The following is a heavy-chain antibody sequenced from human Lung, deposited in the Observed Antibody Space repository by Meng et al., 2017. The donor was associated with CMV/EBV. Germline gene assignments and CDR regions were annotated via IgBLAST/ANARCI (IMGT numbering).Heavy chain of an antibody. CDR3: ARACLSDNYYYGMDV. CDR2: ISSASSTI. Sequence: GGSXRLXCAASGFTFSTYSMSWVRQAPGKGLEWVSYISSASSTIYYADSVKGRFTISRDNANKSLFLQLNSLRAEDTALYYCARACLSDNYYYGMDVWGQGTXVTCSS. J-gene: IGHJ6*02. CDR1: GFTFSTYS. V-gene: IGHV3-48*04. D-gene: IGHD2-21*02.